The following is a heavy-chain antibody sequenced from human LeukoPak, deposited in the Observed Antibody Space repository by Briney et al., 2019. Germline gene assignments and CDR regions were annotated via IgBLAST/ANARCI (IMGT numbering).Heavy chain of an antibody. CDR2: TRNDGSKG. D-gene: IGHD7-27*01. CDR1: GFTLSTYG. J-gene: IGHJ4*02. CDR3: AKDLFETHWGEVFDY. V-gene: IGHV3-30*02. Sequence: GGSLRLSCAASGFTLSTYGVHWVRQAPGKGLEWVAVTRNDGSKGEYADSVKGRFTVSRDNSKNTLFLQMDSLRVDDTAVYYCAKDLFETHWGEVFDYWGQGALVTVSS.